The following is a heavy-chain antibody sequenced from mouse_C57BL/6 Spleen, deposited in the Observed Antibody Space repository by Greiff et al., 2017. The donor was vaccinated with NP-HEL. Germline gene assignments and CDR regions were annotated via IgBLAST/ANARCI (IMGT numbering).Heavy chain of an antibody. D-gene: IGHD2-5*01. CDR1: GFTFSDYG. CDR2: ISSGSSTI. V-gene: IGHV5-17*01. J-gene: IGHJ1*03. Sequence: EVKVVESGGGLVKPGGSLKLSCAASGFTFSDYGMHWVRQAPEKGLEWVAYISSGSSTIYYADTVKGRFTISRDNAKNTLFLQMTRLRSEDTAMYYCARTYYSNLYWYFDVWGTGTTVTVSS. CDR3: ARTYYSNLYWYFDV.